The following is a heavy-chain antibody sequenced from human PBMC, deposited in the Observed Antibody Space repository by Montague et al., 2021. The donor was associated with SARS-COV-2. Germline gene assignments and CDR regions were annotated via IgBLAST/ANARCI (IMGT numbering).Heavy chain of an antibody. J-gene: IGHJ3*02. Sequence: TLSLTCTVSGGSISSGGYYWSCIRQHPGKGLEWIGYIYYSGSTYYNPSLKSRVTISVDTSKNQFSLKLSSVTAADTAVYYCARVDNLVQGVLPAEDAFDIWGQGTMVTVSS. V-gene: IGHV4-31*03. CDR1: GGSISSGGYY. D-gene: IGHD3-10*01. CDR2: IYYSGST. CDR3: ARVDNLVQGVLPAEDAFDI.